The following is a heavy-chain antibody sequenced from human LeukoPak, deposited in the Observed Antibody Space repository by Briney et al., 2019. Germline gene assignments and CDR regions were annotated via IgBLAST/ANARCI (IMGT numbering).Heavy chain of an antibody. CDR3: ARDPRQGIVGATTDY. CDR2: ISYDGSNK. CDR1: GFTFSSYA. V-gene: IGHV3-30*14. Sequence: HSGGSLRLSCAASGFTFSSYAMHWVRQAPGKGLEGVAVISYDGSNKYYADSVKGRFTISRDNSKNTLYLQMNSLRAEDTAVYYCARDPRQGIVGATTDYWGQGTLVTVSS. D-gene: IGHD1-26*01. J-gene: IGHJ4*02.